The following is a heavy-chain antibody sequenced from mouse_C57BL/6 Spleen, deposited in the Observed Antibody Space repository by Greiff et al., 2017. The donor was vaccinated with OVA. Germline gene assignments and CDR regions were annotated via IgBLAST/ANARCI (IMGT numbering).Heavy chain of an antibody. CDR2: IHPNSGST. CDR1: GYTFTSYW. D-gene: IGHD2-4*01. Sequence: QVQLQQPGAELVKPGASVKLSCKASGYTFTSYWMHWVKQRPGRGLEWIGMIHPNSGSTNYNEKFKSKATLTVDKSSSTAYMQLSSLTSEDSAVYYCAFYYYYDVYYAMDDWGQGTSVTVSS. CDR3: AFYYYYDVYYAMDD. V-gene: IGHV1-64*01. J-gene: IGHJ4*01.